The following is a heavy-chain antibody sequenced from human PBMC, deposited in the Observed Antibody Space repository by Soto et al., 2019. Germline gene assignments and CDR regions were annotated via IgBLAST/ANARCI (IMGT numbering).Heavy chain of an antibody. D-gene: IGHD1-26*01. CDR1: GFSLSSSGVG. J-gene: IGHJ5*02. V-gene: IGHV2-5*02. CDR3: AHGHMVGATKYNWFDP. CDR2: IYWDDDK. Sequence: SGPTLVNPTQTLTLTCTFSGFSLSSSGVGVGWIRQPPGKALEWLALIYWDDDKRYSPSLKSRLTITKDTSKNQVVLIMTNMDPVDTATYYCAHGHMVGATKYNWFDPWGQGTLVTVSS.